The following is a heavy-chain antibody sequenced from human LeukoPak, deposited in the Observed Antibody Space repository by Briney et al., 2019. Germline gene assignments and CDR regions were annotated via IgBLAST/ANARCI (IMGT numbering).Heavy chain of an antibody. CDR2: IYYAGTT. CDR3: ARHDAVPVIRRGFDY. CDR1: GGSVSGYY. Sequence: SETLSLTCTVSGGSVSGYYWSWIRQSPGKGLEWIGYIYYAGTTLYSPSPKSRVTMSVDTSENQFSLRLSSVTAADTAVYYCARHDAVPVIRRGFDYWGQGILVTVSS. V-gene: IGHV4-59*08. D-gene: IGHD2-21*02. J-gene: IGHJ4*02.